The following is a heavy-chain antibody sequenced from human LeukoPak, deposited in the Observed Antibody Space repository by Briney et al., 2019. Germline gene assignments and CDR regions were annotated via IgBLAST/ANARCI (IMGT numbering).Heavy chain of an antibody. CDR3: ARGLVPGFLDY. Sequence: PGGSLRLSCAASGFTFSSSWMYWVRQAPGKGLVWVSRINSDESITTYADSVKGRFTISRDNAKNTLYLQMNSLRAEDTAVYYCARGLVPGFLDYWGQGTLVTVFS. CDR2: INSDESIT. CDR1: GFTFSSSW. V-gene: IGHV3-74*01. J-gene: IGHJ4*02. D-gene: IGHD4-11*01.